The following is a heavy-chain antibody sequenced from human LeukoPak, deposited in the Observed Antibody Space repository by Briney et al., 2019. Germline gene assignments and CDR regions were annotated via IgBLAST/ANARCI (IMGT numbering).Heavy chain of an antibody. J-gene: IGHJ3*02. CDR1: GYTFTSYG. Sequence: ASVTVSCKASGYTFTSYGISWVRQAPGQGLEWMGWISAYNGNTNYAQKLQGRVTMTTDTSTSTAYIELRSLRSDDTAVYYCARVGRGYYYDSSGPPSGAFDIWGQGTMVTVSS. CDR2: ISAYNGNT. CDR3: ARVGRGYYYDSSGPPSGAFDI. D-gene: IGHD3-22*01. V-gene: IGHV1-18*01.